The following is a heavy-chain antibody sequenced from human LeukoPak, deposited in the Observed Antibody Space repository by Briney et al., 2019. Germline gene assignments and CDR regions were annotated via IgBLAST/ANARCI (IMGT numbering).Heavy chain of an antibody. CDR3: ARDRTMVRGEGGIWFDP. J-gene: IGHJ5*02. D-gene: IGHD3-10*01. Sequence: KPSETLSLTCTVSGYSISSGYYWGWIRPPPGKGLEWIGSIYHSGSTYYNPSLKSRVTISVDKSKNQFSLKLSSVTAADTAVYYCARDRTMVRGEGGIWFDPWGQGTLVTVSS. V-gene: IGHV4-38-2*02. CDR1: GYSISSGYY. CDR2: IYHSGST.